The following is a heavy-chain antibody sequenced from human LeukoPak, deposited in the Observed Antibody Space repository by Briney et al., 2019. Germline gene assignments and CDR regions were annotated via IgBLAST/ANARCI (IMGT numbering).Heavy chain of an antibody. J-gene: IGHJ4*02. CDR1: GYTFTGYY. V-gene: IGHV1-2*02. CDR2: INPNSGGT. D-gene: IGHD3-22*01. CDR3: ARDRYYYESSPYFDY. Sequence: ASVKVSCKASGYTFTGYYMHWVRQAPGQGLEWMGWINPNSGGTNYAQKFQGRVTMTRDTSISTAYMELSRLRSDDTAVYYCARDRYYYESSPYFDYWGQGTLVTVSS.